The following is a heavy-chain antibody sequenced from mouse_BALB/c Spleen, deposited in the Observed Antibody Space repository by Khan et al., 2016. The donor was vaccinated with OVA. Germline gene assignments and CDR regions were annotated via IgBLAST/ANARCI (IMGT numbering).Heavy chain of an antibody. D-gene: IGHD1-1*01. V-gene: IGHV5-6-5*01. CDR1: GFTFSSYA. CDR3: SRDYYYGTGYFEV. J-gene: IGHJ1*01. Sequence: EVELVESGGGLVKPGGSLKLSCAASGFTFSSYAMSWVRQTPEKRMEWVASISSGGSTYYPDSVKGRFTISRDNARNILYLQMSSLRSENTAMYYCSRDYYYGTGYFEVWGAGTTVTVSS. CDR2: ISSGGST.